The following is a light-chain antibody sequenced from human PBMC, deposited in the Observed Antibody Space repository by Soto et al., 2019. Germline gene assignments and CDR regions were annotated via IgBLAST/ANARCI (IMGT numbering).Light chain of an antibody. CDR2: GAS. V-gene: IGKV3-20*01. CDR1: QSVSSSY. CDR3: QQYGSPWWT. J-gene: IGKJ1*01. Sequence: EIVLTQSPGTLSLSPGERATLSCRASQSVSSSYLAWYQQKPGQAPRLLIYGASSRATGIPDRFSGSGSGTDFTLTISRLEPEDFAVYYCQQYGSPWWTFGQGTKVEIK.